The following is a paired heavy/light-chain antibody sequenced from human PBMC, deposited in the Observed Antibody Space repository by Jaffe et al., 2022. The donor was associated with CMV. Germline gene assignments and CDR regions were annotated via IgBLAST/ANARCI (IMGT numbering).Heavy chain of an antibody. J-gene: IGHJ6*03. Sequence: QLQLQESGPELVKPSETLSLTCTVSGDSISSGSYYWGWIRQSPGKGLEWIGSLYYGGNTYANPSLKSRVTISVDTSKNQFSLRLSSVSAADTAVYYCARRAEGAVAHGDPHMDVWGIGTTVTVSS. V-gene: IGHV4-39*01. CDR2: LYYGGNT. CDR3: ARRAEGAVAHGDPHMDV. CDR1: GDSISSGSYY. D-gene: IGHD6-19*01.
Light chain of an antibody. CDR1: QSVSDW. Sequence: DIQMTQSPSTLSASVGDRVTITCRTSQSVSDWLAWYQQKPGKAPNRLIYKASMLQSGVPSRFSGSGSGTEFTLTISSLQPDDFATYYCQQYNIYSPQFSFGPGTKVEIK. CDR2: KAS. J-gene: IGKJ3*01. CDR3: QQYNIYSPQFS. V-gene: IGKV1-5*03.